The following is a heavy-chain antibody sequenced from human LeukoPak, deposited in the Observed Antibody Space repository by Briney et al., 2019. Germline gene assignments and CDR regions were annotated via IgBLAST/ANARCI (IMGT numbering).Heavy chain of an antibody. Sequence: GGSLRLSCAASGFTFSSYVIHWVRQAPGKGLEYASTISGNGGSTYYANSVKGGFTISRDNSRNTLYLQMGSLRAEDTAVYYCARDTPKGMDVWGQGTTVTVSS. CDR2: ISGNGGST. V-gene: IGHV3-64*01. CDR1: GFTFSSYV. CDR3: ARDTPKGMDV. J-gene: IGHJ6*02.